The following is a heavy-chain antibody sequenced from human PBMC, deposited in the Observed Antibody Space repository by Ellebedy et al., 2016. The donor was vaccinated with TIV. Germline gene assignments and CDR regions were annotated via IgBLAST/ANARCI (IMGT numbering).Heavy chain of an antibody. CDR2: INPNNGVT. CDR3: ARDQASGYTFGVWFDV. CDR1: GYTFTGYH. D-gene: IGHD5-18*01. V-gene: IGHV1-2*02. Sequence: AASVKVSCKPSGYTFTGYHIHWVRQAPGQGLEWMGWINPNNGVTSYAQKFQGRVTMTRDTSISTASMELSRLRSDDTAVYYCARDQASGYTFGVWFDVWGQGTLVTVSS. J-gene: IGHJ5*02.